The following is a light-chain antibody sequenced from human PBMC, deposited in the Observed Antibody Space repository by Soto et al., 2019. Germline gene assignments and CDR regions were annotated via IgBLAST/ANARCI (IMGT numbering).Light chain of an antibody. CDR2: DAS. V-gene: IGKV1-5*01. CDR3: QQYNSYSYT. Sequence: DIQMTQSPSTLSASVGDRVTITCRASQSISSWLAWYQQKPGKAPKLLIYDASSLESGVPSRFSGSGSGTEFTLNISSLQPDDFATYYGQQYNSYSYTFGQGTKLEIK. CDR1: QSISSW. J-gene: IGKJ2*01.